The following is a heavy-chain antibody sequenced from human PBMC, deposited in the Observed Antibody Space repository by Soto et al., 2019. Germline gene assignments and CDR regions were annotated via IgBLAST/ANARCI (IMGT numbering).Heavy chain of an antibody. Sequence: QVQLVESGGGVVQPGRSLRLSCAASGFTFSSYGMHWVRQAPGKGLEWVAIISYDGSHKYYADSVKGRFTISRDNSKNTLYLQMNSLRAEDTAVYYCAKDRLRIIDLQYDYYGMDVWGQGTSVTVSS. CDR3: AKDRLRIIDLQYDYYGMDV. V-gene: IGHV3-30*18. CDR2: ISYDGSHK. J-gene: IGHJ6*02. CDR1: GFTFSSYG. D-gene: IGHD3-16*01.